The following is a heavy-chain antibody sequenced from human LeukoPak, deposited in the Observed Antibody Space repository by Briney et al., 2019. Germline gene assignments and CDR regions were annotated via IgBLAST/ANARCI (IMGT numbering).Heavy chain of an antibody. J-gene: IGHJ4*02. CDR2: IHDTGST. CDR1: RGSFSSGAYA. CDR3: ARGTNAATGEFDY. D-gene: IGHD7-27*01. V-gene: IGHV4-30-2*01. Sequence: SQTLSLTCAVSRGSFSSGAYAWTWIRQPPGKGLEWIGYIHDTGSTYYKPSLKGRLTMSVDRSKNHFSLQLTSVTAADTAVYFCARGTNAATGEFDYWGQGILVTVSS.